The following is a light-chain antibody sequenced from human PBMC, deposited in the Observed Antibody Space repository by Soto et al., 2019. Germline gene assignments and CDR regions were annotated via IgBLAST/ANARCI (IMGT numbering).Light chain of an antibody. CDR3: QKYNTVPRT. Sequence: DIQMTQSPSSLSASVGDRVTITCRASQGISRFLAWYQQKPGKVPKLLIYAASILQSGVPPRFSGSGFGTDFTLTISSLQHEDVATYYCQKYNTVPRTFRQGTKVEI. CDR2: AAS. V-gene: IGKV1-27*01. CDR1: QGISRF. J-gene: IGKJ1*01.